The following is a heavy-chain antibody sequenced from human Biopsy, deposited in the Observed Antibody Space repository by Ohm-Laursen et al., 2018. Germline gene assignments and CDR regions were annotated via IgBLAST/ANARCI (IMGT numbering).Heavy chain of an antibody. D-gene: IGHD4/OR15-4a*01. CDR1: GFTFSGFS. V-gene: IGHV3-21*04. CDR2: ISASGNHI. J-gene: IGHJ2*01. Sequence: SLRLSCAASGFTFSGFSMNWVRQAPGKGLEWVSSISASGNHIYYTDSVKGRFTVSRDNGKNSVYLQLNSLRVEDTALYYCAKDRRTMRVWYFDLWGRGTLVTVSS. CDR3: AKDRRTMRVWYFDL.